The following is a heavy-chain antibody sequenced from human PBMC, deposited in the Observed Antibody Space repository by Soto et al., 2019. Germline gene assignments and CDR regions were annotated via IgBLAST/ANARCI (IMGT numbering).Heavy chain of an antibody. CDR1: GFIFRSSG. V-gene: IGHV3-30*18. CDR2: ISHDGSSK. CDR3: AKDWINTWSFDY. D-gene: IGHD2-2*03. J-gene: IGHJ4*02. Sequence: PGGSLRLSCAASGFIFRSSGIHWVRQAPGKGLEWVAAISHDGSSKSYGDSVKGRLTISRDTSKNTLYLQMDSLSAEDTAVYYCAKDWINTWSFDYWGQGALVTVSS.